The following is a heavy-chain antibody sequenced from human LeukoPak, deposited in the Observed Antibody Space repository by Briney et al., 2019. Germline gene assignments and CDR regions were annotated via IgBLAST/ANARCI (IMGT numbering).Heavy chain of an antibody. D-gene: IGHD2-2*01. CDR2: IKGNGAST. CDR1: GFTFENYG. CDR3: VRDLGYCSSTSCYADY. V-gene: IGHV3-20*04. Sequence: GGSLRLSCGASGFTFENYGMSWVRQAPGKGLEWVSGIKGNGASTGYADSVKGRFTISRDNARKSLYLQMNSLRVEDTALYYCVRDLGYCSSTSCYADYWGQGTPVSVSS. J-gene: IGHJ4*02.